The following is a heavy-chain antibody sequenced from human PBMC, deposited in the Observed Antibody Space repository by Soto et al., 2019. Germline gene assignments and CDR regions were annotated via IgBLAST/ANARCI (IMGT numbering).Heavy chain of an antibody. V-gene: IGHV1-69*01. CDR2: IIPIFGTA. CDR1: GGTFSSYA. Sequence: QVQLVQSGAEVKKPGSSVKVSCKASGGTFSSYAISWVRQAPGQGLEWMGGIIPIFGTANYAQKFQGRVTITADECTSTAYMELSSLRSEDTAVYYCAEGHGVTMVRGVTGAFDIWGQGTMVTVAS. CDR3: AEGHGVTMVRGVTGAFDI. J-gene: IGHJ3*02. D-gene: IGHD3-10*01.